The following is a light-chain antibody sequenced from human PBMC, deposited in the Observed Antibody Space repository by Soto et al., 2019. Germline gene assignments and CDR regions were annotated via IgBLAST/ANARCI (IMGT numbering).Light chain of an antibody. V-gene: IGLV2-8*01. CDR1: SSDVGGYNY. Sequence: QSALTQPPSASGSPGQSVTISCSGTSSDVGGYNYVSWYQQYPGKAPKLMIYEVTKRPSGVPDRFSGSKSGNTASLTVSRLQAEDEAYYFCSSYAGINNLVFGGGTKLTVL. J-gene: IGLJ2*01. CDR3: SSYAGINNLV. CDR2: EVT.